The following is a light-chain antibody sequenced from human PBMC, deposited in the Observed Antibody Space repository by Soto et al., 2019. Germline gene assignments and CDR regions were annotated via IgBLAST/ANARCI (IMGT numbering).Light chain of an antibody. J-gene: IGKJ1*01. Sequence: EIVLTQSPGTLSLSPGERATLSCRASQSVSSGFLAWYQQKRGQAPRLLIHGASNRATGIPDRFSGSGSGTDFTLTIIRLEPEDFAVYYCQQYGGSPRTFGQGTKVDI. CDR1: QSVSSGF. V-gene: IGKV3-20*01. CDR3: QQYGGSPRT. CDR2: GAS.